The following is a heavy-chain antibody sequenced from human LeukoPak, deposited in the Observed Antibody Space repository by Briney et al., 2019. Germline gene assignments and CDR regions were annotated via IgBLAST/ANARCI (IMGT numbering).Heavy chain of an antibody. J-gene: IGHJ4*02. CDR2: INSDGSST. Sequence: RGSLRLSCAASGFTFSSYWMHWVRQAPGKGLVWVSRINSDGSSTSYADSVKGRFTISRDNAKNTLYLQMNSLRTEDSALYYCARDVAPLGGFEFWGQGALVTVSS. D-gene: IGHD3-16*01. CDR1: GFTFSSYW. V-gene: IGHV3-74*01. CDR3: ARDVAPLGGFEF.